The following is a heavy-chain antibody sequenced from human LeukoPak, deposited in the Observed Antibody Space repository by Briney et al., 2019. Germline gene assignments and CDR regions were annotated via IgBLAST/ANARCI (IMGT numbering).Heavy chain of an antibody. CDR3: AKDRGAAAAQLYYFDY. J-gene: IGHJ4*02. CDR2: ISWNSGSI. CDR1: GFTFDDYA. Sequence: PGGSLRLSCAASGFTFDDYAMHWVRQAPGKGLEWVSGISWNSGSIGYADSVKGRFTISRDNAKNSPYLQMNSLRAEDTALYYCAKDRGAAAAQLYYFDYWGQGTLVTVSS. V-gene: IGHV3-9*01. D-gene: IGHD6-25*01.